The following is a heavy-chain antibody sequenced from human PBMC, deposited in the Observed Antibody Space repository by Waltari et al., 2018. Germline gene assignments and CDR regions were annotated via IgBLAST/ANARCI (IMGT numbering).Heavy chain of an antibody. J-gene: IGHJ5*02. CDR3: ARGGVPDAYGSGSYYRNWFDP. CDR1: GGSISSSSYY. Sequence: QLQLQESGPGLVKPSETLSLTCTVSGGSISSSSYYWGWIRQPPGKGLEWIGSIYYSGSTYYNPSLKSRVTISVDTSKNQFSLKLSSVTAADTAVYYCARGGVPDAYGSGSYYRNWFDPWGQGTLATVSS. CDR2: IYYSGST. D-gene: IGHD3-10*01. V-gene: IGHV4-39*07.